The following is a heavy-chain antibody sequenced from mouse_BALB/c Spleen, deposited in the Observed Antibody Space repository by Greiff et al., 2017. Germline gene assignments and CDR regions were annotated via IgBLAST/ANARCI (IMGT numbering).Heavy chain of an antibody. Sequence: EVMLVESGGGLVKPGGSLKLSCAASGFTFSSYTMSWVRQTPEKRLEWVAYISNGGGSTYYPDTVKGRFTISRDNAKNTLYLQMSSLKSEDTAMYYCARSSGDYGSAYWGQGTLVTVSA. CDR1: GFTFSSYT. J-gene: IGHJ3*01. CDR2: ISNGGGST. CDR3: ARSSGDYGSAY. D-gene: IGHD1-1*01. V-gene: IGHV5-12-2*01.